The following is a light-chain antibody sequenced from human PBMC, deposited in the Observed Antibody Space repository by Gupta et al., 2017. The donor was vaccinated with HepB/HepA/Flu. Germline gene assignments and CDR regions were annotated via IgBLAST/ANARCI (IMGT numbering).Light chain of an antibody. J-gene: IGKJ4*01. CDR2: DAS. CDR1: QDINNY. CDR3: QQDDSLPLT. V-gene: IGKV1-33*01. Sequence: DIKMTQSPSSLSSSVGDRVTITCQASQDINNYLSWFQQKPGKPPKLLIYDASALETGVPSRFTGSGSETFFTFTITNLQPEDFATYYCQQDDSLPLTFGGGTKVEIK.